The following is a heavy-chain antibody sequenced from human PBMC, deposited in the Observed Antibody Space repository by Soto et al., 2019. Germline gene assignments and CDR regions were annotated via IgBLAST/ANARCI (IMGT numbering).Heavy chain of an antibody. D-gene: IGHD3-22*01. CDR1: GFPFDIYW. V-gene: IGHV3-74*01. J-gene: IGHJ4*02. Sequence: GSLRLSCAASGFPFDIYWMHWVRQATGKGLVWVSRINSDGTTVSHADFVKGRFTISRDNANNTLFLQMNTLRADDTAIYYCARGLYDNSVGVVGYWGQGALVTVSA. CDR3: ARGLYDNSVGVVGY. CDR2: INSDGTTV.